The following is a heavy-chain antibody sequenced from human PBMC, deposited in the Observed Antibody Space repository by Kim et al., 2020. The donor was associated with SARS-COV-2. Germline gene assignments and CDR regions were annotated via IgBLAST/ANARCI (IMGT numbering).Heavy chain of an antibody. CDR3: ARRLGYDILTGYSSYYYGMDV. Sequence: GESLKISCKGSGYSFTSYWISWVRQMPGKGLEWMGRIDPSDSYTNYSPSFQGHVTISADKSISTAYLQWSSLKASDTAMYYCARRLGYDILTGYSSYYYGMDVWGQGTTVTVSS. D-gene: IGHD3-9*01. V-gene: IGHV5-10-1*01. CDR1: GYSFTSYW. CDR2: IDPSDSYT. J-gene: IGHJ6*02.